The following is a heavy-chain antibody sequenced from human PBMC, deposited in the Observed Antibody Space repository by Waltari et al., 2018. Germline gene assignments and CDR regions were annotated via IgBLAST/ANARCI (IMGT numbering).Heavy chain of an antibody. CDR1: GFTLTRSA. CDR2: IVVGSGNT. D-gene: IGHD1-26*01. CDR3: AAVARRFDP. V-gene: IGHV1-58*01. J-gene: IGHJ5*02. Sequence: MQLVQVGAEVKKPGTSGEVPWKASGFTLTRSAVRGGRQARGQGLEGIGWIVVGSGNTNYAQKFQERVTITRDMSTSTAYMELSSLRSEDTAVYYCAAVARRFDPWGQGTLVTVSS.